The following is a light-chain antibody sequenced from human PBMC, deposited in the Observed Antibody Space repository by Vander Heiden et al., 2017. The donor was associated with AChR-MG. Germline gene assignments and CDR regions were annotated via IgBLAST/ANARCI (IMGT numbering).Light chain of an antibody. CDR2: EVS. CDR3: MQGRHLPRT. Sequence: DIVMTQTPLSLSLTPGQPASISCKSTQSLLHSDGKTYLYWYLQKPGQSPHLLIYEVSGRFSGVPDRFSGSGSGTDFTLKISRVEAEDVGVYYCMQGRHLPRTFGHGTKVEI. J-gene: IGKJ1*01. V-gene: IGKV2-29*02. CDR1: QSLLHSDGKTY.